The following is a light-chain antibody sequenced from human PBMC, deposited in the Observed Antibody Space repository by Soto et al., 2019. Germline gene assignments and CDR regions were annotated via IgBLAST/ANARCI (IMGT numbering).Light chain of an antibody. CDR3: QQYGSSYT. CDR2: GAS. CDR1: QSVNNNY. V-gene: IGKV3-20*01. Sequence: EIVLTQSPGTLSLSPGERATLSCRASQSVNNNYLAWYQQKPGQPPRLLIYGASSRAIGIPDRFSGGWYGQDFTLPISRLEPEDFAVYYCQQYGSSYTFAPGTKVDIK. J-gene: IGKJ3*01.